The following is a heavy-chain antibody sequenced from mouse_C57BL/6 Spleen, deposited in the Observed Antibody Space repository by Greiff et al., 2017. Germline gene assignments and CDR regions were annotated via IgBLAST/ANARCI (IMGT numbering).Heavy chain of an antibody. Sequence: QVQLQQSGAELARPGASVKMSCKASGYTFTSYTMHWVKQGPGQGLEWIGYINPSSGYTKYNQKFKDKATLTADISSSTAYMQLGSLTSEYSAVYYCERLGPDYWGQGTTLTVSS. D-gene: IGHD4-1*01. CDR1: GYTFTSYT. CDR3: ERLGPDY. V-gene: IGHV1-4*01. CDR2: INPSSGYT. J-gene: IGHJ2*01.